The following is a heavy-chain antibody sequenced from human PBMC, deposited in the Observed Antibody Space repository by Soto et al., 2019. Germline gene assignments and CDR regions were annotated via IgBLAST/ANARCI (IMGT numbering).Heavy chain of an antibody. CDR2: ISYDGSNK. CDR1: GFTFSSYC. CDR3: AKDPYYYDSSGPPLGMDV. D-gene: IGHD3-22*01. V-gene: IGHV3-30*18. J-gene: IGHJ6*02. Sequence: GGSLRLSCAASGFTFSSYCMHWVRQAPGKGLEWVAVISYDGSNKYYADSVKGRFTISRDNSKNTLYLQMNSLRAEDTAVYYCAKDPYYYDSSGPPLGMDVWGQGTTVTVSS.